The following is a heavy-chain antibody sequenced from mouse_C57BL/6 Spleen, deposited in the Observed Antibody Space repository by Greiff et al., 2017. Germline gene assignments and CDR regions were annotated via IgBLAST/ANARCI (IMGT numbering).Heavy chain of an antibody. CDR1: GYAFTNYL. V-gene: IGHV1-54*01. D-gene: IGHD1-1*01. CDR2: INPGSGGT. J-gene: IGHJ2*01. Sequence: VQLQQSGAELVRPGTSVKVSCKASGYAFTNYLIEWVKQRPGQGLEWIGVINPGSGGTNYNEKFKGKATLTADKSSSTAYMQLSSLTSEDSAVYFCQVLYYGSTLDYWGQGTTLTVSS. CDR3: QVLYYGSTLDY.